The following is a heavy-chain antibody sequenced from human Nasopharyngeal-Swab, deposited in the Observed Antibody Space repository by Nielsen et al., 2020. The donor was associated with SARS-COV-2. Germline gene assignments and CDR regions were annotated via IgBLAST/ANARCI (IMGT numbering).Heavy chain of an antibody. CDR1: GFTFSSYA. Sequence: GESLKISCAASGFTFSSYAMHWVRQAPGKGLEWVAVISYDGSNKYCADSVKGRFTISRDNSKNTLYLQMNSLRAEDTAVYYCARDEGCFDYWGQGTLVTVSS. V-gene: IGHV3-30-3*01. CDR2: ISYDGSNK. CDR3: ARDEGCFDY. D-gene: IGHD2-15*01. J-gene: IGHJ4*02.